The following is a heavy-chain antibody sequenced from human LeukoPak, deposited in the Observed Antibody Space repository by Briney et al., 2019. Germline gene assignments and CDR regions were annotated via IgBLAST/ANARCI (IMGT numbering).Heavy chain of an antibody. D-gene: IGHD3-16*01. CDR3: ARDLIARNWFDP. Sequence: TSETLSLTCTVSGYSISSGYYWGWIRQPPGKGLEWIGSIYHSGSTYYNPSLKSRVTISVDTSKNQFSLKLSSVTAADTAVYYCARDLIARNWFDPWGQGTLVTVSS. CDR1: GYSISSGYY. CDR2: IYHSGST. V-gene: IGHV4-38-2*02. J-gene: IGHJ5*02.